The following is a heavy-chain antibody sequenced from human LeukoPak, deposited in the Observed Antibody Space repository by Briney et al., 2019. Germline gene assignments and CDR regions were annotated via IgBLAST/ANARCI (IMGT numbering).Heavy chain of an antibody. CDR3: ARSPYDSSGFPLYYFDS. CDR1: GVSISSISYY. CDR2: IDYSGST. J-gene: IGHJ4*02. D-gene: IGHD3-22*01. V-gene: IGHV4-39*01. Sequence: SETLSLTGTGYGVSISSISYYWGWIRQPPGKRLEWIGSIDYSGSTYYNPSLKSRVTISVDTSKNQFSLKLSSVTAADTAVYYCARSPYDSSGFPLYYFDSWGQGHLATVSS.